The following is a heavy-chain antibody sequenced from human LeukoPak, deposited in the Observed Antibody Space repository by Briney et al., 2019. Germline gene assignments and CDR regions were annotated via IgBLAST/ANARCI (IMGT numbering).Heavy chain of an antibody. J-gene: IGHJ4*02. CDR3: ANSPEWQWLVPSDY. CDR2: INSDGSST. CDR1: GFTFSSYW. D-gene: IGHD6-19*01. Sequence: GGSLRLSCAASGFTFSSYWMHWVRQAPGKGLVWVSRINSDGSSTSYADSVKGRFTISRDNAKNTLYLQMNSLRAEDTAVYYCANSPEWQWLVPSDYWGQGTLVTVSS. V-gene: IGHV3-74*01.